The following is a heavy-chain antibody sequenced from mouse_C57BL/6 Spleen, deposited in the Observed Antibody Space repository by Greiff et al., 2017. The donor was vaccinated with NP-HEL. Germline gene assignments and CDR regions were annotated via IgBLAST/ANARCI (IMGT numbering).Heavy chain of an antibody. V-gene: IGHV5-4*01. D-gene: IGHD1-1*01. J-gene: IGHJ2*01. CDR3: AREDTTVVYFDY. CDR2: ISDGGSYT. CDR1: GFTFSSYA. Sequence: EVHLVESGGGLVKPGGSLKLSCAASGFTFSSYAMSWVRQTPEKRLEWVATISDGGSYTYYPDNVKGRFTISRDNAKNNLYLQMSHLKSEDTAMYDCAREDTTVVYFDYWGQGTTLTVSS.